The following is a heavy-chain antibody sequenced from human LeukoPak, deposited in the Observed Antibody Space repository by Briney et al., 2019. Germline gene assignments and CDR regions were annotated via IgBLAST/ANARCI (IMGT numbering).Heavy chain of an antibody. CDR3: AIAFGELYVFDY. D-gene: IGHD3-10*01. CDR2: ISYDGSNK. J-gene: IGHJ4*02. V-gene: IGHV3-30*03. CDR1: GFTFSSYG. Sequence: PGGSLRLSCAASGFTFSSYGMHWVRQAPGKGLEWVAVISYDGSNKYYADSVKGRFTISRDNSENTLYLQMNSLRAEDTAVYYCAIAFGELYVFDYWGQGTLVTVSS.